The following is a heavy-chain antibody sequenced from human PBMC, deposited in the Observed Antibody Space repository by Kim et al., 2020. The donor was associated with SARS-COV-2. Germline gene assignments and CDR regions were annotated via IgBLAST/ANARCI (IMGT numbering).Heavy chain of an antibody. CDR3: AKQFGELLDGDDAFDI. V-gene: IGHV3-23*01. CDR1: GFTFSSYA. CDR2: ISGSGGST. J-gene: IGHJ3*02. Sequence: GGSLRLSCAASGFTFSSYAMSWVRQAPGKGLEWVSAISGSGGSTYYADSVKGRFTISRDNSKNTLYLQMNSLRAEDTVVYYCAKQFGELLDGDDAFDIWGQGTMVTVSS. D-gene: IGHD3-10*01.